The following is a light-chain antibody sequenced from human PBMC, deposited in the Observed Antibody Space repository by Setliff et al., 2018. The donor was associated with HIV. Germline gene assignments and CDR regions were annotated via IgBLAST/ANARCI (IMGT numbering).Light chain of an antibody. V-gene: IGLV2-8*01. CDR2: EVS. CDR3: SSYAGSNNYV. Sequence: QSALTQLPSASGAPGQSVTISCTGTSSDVGAYYSVSWYQQHPGKAPKLIIYEVSKRPSGVPDRFSGSESGNTASLTVSGLQTEDEADYYCSSYAGSNNYVFGTGTKVTVL. CDR1: SSDVGAYYS. J-gene: IGLJ1*01.